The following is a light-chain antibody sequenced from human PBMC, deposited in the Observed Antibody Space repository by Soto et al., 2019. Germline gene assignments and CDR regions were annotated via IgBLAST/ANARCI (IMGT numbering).Light chain of an antibody. CDR1: QILTISY. Sequence: EIVLTQSPGTLSLSPGDRATLSCRASQILTISYLAWYQQRPGQAPTLLIYGPSDRATGIPDRFSGSGSGTDFTLTISRLEPEDFAVYYCQQYDSSPPFALSFGGGTKVDIK. CDR2: GPS. V-gene: IGKV3-20*01. J-gene: IGKJ4*01. CDR3: QQYDSSPPFALS.